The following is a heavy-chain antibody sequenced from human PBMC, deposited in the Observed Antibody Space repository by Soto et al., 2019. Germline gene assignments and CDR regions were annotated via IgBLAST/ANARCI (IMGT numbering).Heavy chain of an antibody. CDR3: VVVTATHYYYYGMDV. V-gene: IGHV1-69*13. CDR2: IIPIFGTA. Sequence: ASVKVSCKASGGTFSSYAISWVRQAPGQGLEWMGGIIPIFGTANYAQKFQGRVTITADESTSTAYMELSSLRSEDTAVYYCVVVTATHYYYYGMDVWGQGTTVTVSS. CDR1: GGTFSSYA. D-gene: IGHD2-21*02. J-gene: IGHJ6*02.